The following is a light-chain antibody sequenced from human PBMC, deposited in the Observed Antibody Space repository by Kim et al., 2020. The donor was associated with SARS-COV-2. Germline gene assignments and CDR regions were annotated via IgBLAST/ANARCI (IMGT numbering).Light chain of an antibody. CDR3: AAWDDSPNGWV. CDR1: SSNIGSNT. Sequence: QSVLTQPPSASGTPGQRVTISCSGSSSNIGSNTVNWYQQLPGTAPKLLIYSNNQRPSGVPARFSGSKSGTSASLAISGLHSEDEADYYCAAWDDSPNGWVFGGGTKLTVL. CDR2: SNN. J-gene: IGLJ3*02. V-gene: IGLV1-44*01.